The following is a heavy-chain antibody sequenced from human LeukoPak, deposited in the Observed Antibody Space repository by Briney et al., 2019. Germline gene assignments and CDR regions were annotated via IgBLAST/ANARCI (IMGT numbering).Heavy chain of an antibody. V-gene: IGHV3-20*04. CDR1: GFTFSSYS. CDR2: INWNGGST. CDR3: ARWDYYDSSGYLVY. J-gene: IGHJ4*02. Sequence: GGSLRLSCAASGFTFSSYSMNWVRQAPGKGLEWVSGINWNGGSTGYADSVKGRFTISRDNAKNSLYLQMNSLRAEDAALYYCARWDYYDSSGYLVYWGQGTLVTVSS. D-gene: IGHD3-22*01.